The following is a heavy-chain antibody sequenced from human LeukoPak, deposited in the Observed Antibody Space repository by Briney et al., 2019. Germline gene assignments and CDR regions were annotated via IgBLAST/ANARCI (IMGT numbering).Heavy chain of an antibody. Sequence: GGSLRLSCAASHFTVSSNYMSWVRQAPGKGLEWVSAISGSGSTYYADSVKGRFTVSRDNPKNTLYLQVNSLRAEDTAVYYCAKDPMVRGSTYDYWGQGTLVTVSS. J-gene: IGHJ4*02. CDR3: AKDPMVRGSTYDY. D-gene: IGHD3-10*01. CDR1: HFTVSSNY. CDR2: ISGSGST. V-gene: IGHV3-53*01.